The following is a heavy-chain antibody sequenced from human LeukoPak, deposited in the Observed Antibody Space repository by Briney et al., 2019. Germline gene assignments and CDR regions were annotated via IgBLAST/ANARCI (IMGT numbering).Heavy chain of an antibody. CDR3: VSTTRSSPFDN. Sequence: PGGSLRLSCAAPGFTFSAYWMSWVRQAPGKGLEWLANIKQDGSDKQYVDSVKGRFAISRDNAKTSVYLQMNSLRAEDTAVYYCVSTTRSSPFDNWGQGTLVTVSS. D-gene: IGHD1-1*01. V-gene: IGHV3-7*01. CDR1: GFTFSAYW. CDR2: IKQDGSDK. J-gene: IGHJ4*02.